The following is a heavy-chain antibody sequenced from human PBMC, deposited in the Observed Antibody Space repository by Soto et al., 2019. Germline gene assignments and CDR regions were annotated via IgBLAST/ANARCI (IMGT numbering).Heavy chain of an antibody. CDR1: GRTIRHVR. V-gene: IGHV3-21*01. J-gene: IGHJ3*01. D-gene: IGHD3-9*01. Sequence: LSGEASGRTIRHVRMNWVRQVKGKGLEWVASISSGSSDTWYADSVKGRFIISRDNAKNSLYLQMNSLRDEDTAVYYCAKDVRPDWYTASHVWGQGTLVTVSS. CDR2: ISSGSSDT. CDR3: AKDVRPDWYTASHV.